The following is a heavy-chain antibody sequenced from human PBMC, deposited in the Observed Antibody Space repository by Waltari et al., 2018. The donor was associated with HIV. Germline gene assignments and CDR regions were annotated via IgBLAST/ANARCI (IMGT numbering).Heavy chain of an antibody. V-gene: IGHV4-4*07. Sequence: QVQLQESGPGLVKPSETLSLTCTVSVGSISSYYWSWIRQPAWKGLEWIGRCCTSVSTNYNPALKSRVTMSVDTAKNQCSLKLSSVTAADTAVYYCARDWPYIVGATDGNGMDVWGQGTTVTVSS. D-gene: IGHD1-26*01. CDR1: VGSISSYY. J-gene: IGHJ6*02. CDR2: CCTSVST. CDR3: ARDWPYIVGATDGNGMDV.